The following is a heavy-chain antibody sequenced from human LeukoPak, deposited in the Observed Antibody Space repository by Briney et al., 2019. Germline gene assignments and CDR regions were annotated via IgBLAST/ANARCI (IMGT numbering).Heavy chain of an antibody. Sequence: ASVKVSCKVSGYTLTELSMHWVRQAPGKGLEWMGGFDPEDGETIYAQKFQGRVTMTEDTSTDTAYMELSSLRSEDTAVYYCATGPMPAAYFDYWGQGTLATVSS. CDR3: ATGPMPAAYFDY. CDR2: FDPEDGET. D-gene: IGHD2-2*01. J-gene: IGHJ4*02. V-gene: IGHV1-24*01. CDR1: GYTLTELS.